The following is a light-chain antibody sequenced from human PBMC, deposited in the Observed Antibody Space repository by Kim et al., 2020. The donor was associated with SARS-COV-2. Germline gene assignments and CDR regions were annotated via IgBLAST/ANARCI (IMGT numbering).Light chain of an antibody. CDR3: AAWDDSLSGPV. CDR1: SSNIGSNY. CDR2: RNN. Sequence: QSVLTQPPSASGTPGQRVTISCSGSSSNIGSNYVYWYQQLPGTAPKLLIYRNNQRPSGVPDRFSGSKSGTSASLAISGLRSEDEADYYCAAWDDSLSGPVFVTGTKITVL. J-gene: IGLJ1*01. V-gene: IGLV1-47*01.